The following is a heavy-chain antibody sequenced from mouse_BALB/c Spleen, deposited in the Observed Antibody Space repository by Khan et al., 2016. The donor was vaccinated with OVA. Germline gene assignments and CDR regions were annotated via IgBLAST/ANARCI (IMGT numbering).Heavy chain of an antibody. D-gene: IGHD1-1*02. CDR1: GYTFTSYY. CDR2: INPNNGGT. J-gene: IGHJ3*01. CDR3: TRSGYGTFAY. V-gene: IGHV1S81*02. Sequence: QVQLQQSGAELVKPGASVRLSCKASGYTFTSYYLYWVKQRPGQGLEWIGDINPNNGGTNFNEKFRTKATLTVDKSSNTAYMELSRLTSEDSAVYYCTRSGYGTFAYWGQGTLGTVSA.